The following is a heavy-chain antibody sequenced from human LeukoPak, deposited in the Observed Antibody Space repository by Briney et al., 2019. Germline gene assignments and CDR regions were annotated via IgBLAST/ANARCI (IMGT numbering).Heavy chain of an antibody. J-gene: IGHJ4*02. D-gene: IGHD3-10*01. Sequence: GGSLSLSCAASGFSIGSYCLAWIRQAPGKGLEWVASIKQDGSDKYYVDSVKGRFTISRDSAKNSLYQQTNSLRAEDTAVYYMVRDVRCGSGYSFDYWGQGTLVTVSS. CDR1: GFSIGSYC. CDR3: VRDVRCGSGYSFDY. V-gene: IGHV3-7*04. CDR2: IKQDGSDK.